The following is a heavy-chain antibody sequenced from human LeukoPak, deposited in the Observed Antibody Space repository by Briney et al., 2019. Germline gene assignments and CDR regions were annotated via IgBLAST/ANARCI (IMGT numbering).Heavy chain of an antibody. Sequence: KASETLSLTCTVSGGSISSYYWSWIRQSPGKGLEWIGYIYYGGSANYNPSLKSRVTILIDTSRNQFSLRLSSVTAADTAVYYCARHAGGYSYETWGQGTLVTVSS. V-gene: IGHV4-59*01. CDR3: ARHAGGYSYET. J-gene: IGHJ4*02. CDR1: GGSISSYY. CDR2: IYYGGSA. D-gene: IGHD5-18*01.